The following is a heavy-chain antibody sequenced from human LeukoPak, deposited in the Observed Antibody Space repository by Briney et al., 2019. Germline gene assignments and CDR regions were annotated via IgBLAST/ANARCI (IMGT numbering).Heavy chain of an antibody. CDR1: GYTFTGYY. Sequence: ASVKVSCKASGYTFTGYYIHWVRQAPGQGLECMGWINPNSGGTYYAQKFQGSVTMTIDTSISTAYMELSRLRSDGTAVYYCARLRLSYDSSDWGQGPPVTVSS. V-gene: IGHV1-2*02. CDR2: INPNSGGT. CDR3: ARLRLSYDSSD. J-gene: IGHJ4*02. D-gene: IGHD3-22*01.